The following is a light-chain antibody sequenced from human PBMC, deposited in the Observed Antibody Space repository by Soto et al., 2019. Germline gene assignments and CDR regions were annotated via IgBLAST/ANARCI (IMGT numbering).Light chain of an antibody. Sequence: EIVLTQSPGTLSLSPGERATLSCRASQTVSTSYVAWYQQKPGQAPRLLIYGASSRATGIPDRFSGSGSGTDYTLTTSRLEPEDFAVYYCQQYGFSLIAFGGGTKVEI. CDR1: QTVSTSY. V-gene: IGKV3-20*01. CDR3: QQYGFSLIA. CDR2: GAS. J-gene: IGKJ4*01.